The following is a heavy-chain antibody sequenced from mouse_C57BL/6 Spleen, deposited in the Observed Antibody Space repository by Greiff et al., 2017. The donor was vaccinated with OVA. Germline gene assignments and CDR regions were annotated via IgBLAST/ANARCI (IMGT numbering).Heavy chain of an antibody. D-gene: IGHD1-1*01. CDR2: LYPGAGDT. CDR3: ARSCPLITTVVAYYFDY. CDR1: GYAFSSSW. J-gene: IGHJ2*01. V-gene: IGHV1-82*01. Sequence: QVQLQQSGPELVKPGASVKISCKASGYAFSSSWMNWVKQRPGKGLEWIGRLYPGAGDTTYNGKFKGQATLTADKSSSTAYMQLSSLTSEDSAVYFCARSCPLITTVVAYYFDYWGQGTTLTVSS.